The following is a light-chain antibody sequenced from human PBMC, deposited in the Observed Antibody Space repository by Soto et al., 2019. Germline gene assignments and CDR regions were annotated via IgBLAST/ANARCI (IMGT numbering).Light chain of an antibody. CDR1: QSVSNY. CDR3: QKYGTSPLT. Sequence: EIVLTQSPATLSLSPGERATLSCRASQSVSNYLAWYQHKPGQAPRLLIHGAFSRATGIPDRFRGSGSGTDFTLTISTLEPEDSAVYYCQKYGTSPLTFGGGTKVDIK. J-gene: IGKJ4*01. CDR2: GAF. V-gene: IGKV3-20*01.